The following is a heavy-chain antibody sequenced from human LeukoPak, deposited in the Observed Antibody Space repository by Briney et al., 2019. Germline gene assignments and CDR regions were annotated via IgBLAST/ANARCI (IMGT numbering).Heavy chain of an antibody. CDR1: GGSISSYY. CDR3: ARIASTYQLLYYFDY. Sequence: PSETLSLTCTVSGGSISSYYWSWIRQPPGKGLEWIGYIYYSGSTNYNPFLKSRVTISVDTSKNQFSLKLSSVTAADTAVYYCARIASTYQLLYYFDYWGQGTLVTVSS. V-gene: IGHV4-59*01. D-gene: IGHD2-2*01. J-gene: IGHJ4*02. CDR2: IYYSGST.